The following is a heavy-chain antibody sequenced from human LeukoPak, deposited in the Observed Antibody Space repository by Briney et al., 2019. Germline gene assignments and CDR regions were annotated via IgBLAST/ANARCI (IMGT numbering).Heavy chain of an antibody. CDR3: AKTNYGNYREHFRH. Sequence: ASVTVSCKASGYTFTGYYMHWVRQAPGQGLEWMGWINPNSGGTNYAQKFQGRVTMTRDTSISTAYMELSRLRSDDTAVYYCAKTNYGNYREHFRHWGQGTLVTVSS. CDR1: GYTFTGYY. CDR2: INPNSGGT. D-gene: IGHD4-17*01. J-gene: IGHJ1*01. V-gene: IGHV1-2*02.